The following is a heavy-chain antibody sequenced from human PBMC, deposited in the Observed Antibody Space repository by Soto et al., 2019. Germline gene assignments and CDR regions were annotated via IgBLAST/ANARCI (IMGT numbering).Heavy chain of an antibody. CDR1: GGSISNSNYY. D-gene: IGHD3-16*02. CDR2: IYYSGST. V-gene: IGHV4-39*01. J-gene: IGHJ4*02. CDR3: ARQIYDFVWGTYRPFYFDY. Sequence: PSETLSLTCTVSGGSISNSNYYWGWIRQPPGKGLEWIGSIYYSGSTYYNPSLKSRVTISVDTSKNQFSLNLRSVTAADTAVYNCARQIYDFVWGTYRPFYFDYWGQGTLVTVSS.